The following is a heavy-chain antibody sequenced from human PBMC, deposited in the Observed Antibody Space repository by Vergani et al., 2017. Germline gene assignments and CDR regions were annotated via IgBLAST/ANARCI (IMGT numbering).Heavy chain of an antibody. Sequence: EVQLVESGGGLVQPGGSLRLSCAASGSTFSSYAMNWVRQAPGKGLEWVSVIFSGGYTYYADSVKGRFTISRDDSKNSLYLQMNSLRAEDTAVYYCASQYYDFWSGRDWGQGTLVTVSS. J-gene: IGHJ1*01. D-gene: IGHD3-3*01. CDR1: GSTFSSYA. V-gene: IGHV3-66*04. CDR3: ASQYYDFWSGRD. CDR2: IFSGGYT.